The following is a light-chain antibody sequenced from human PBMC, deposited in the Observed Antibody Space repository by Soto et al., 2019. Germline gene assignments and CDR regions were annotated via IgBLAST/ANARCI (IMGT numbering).Light chain of an antibody. Sequence: QSVLTQPPSVSEAPRQRVTISCSGSSYNIGNNAVNWYQQLPGKAPKLLIYYDDLLPSGVSDRFSGSKSGTSASLAISGLQSEDEADYYCAAWDDSLNGVVFVGGTKLTVL. CDR1: SYNIGNNA. CDR3: AAWDDSLNGVV. V-gene: IGLV1-36*01. J-gene: IGLJ2*01. CDR2: YDD.